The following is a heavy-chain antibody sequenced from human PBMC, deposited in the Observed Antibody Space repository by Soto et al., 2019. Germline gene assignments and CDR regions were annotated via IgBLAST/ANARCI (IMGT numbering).Heavy chain of an antibody. D-gene: IGHD1-26*01. CDR3: AKDRMGATPNWFDP. Sequence: GGSLRLSCAASGFTFSTYAMSWVRQAPGKGLEWVSTISGGGGSTYYADSVKGRFTISRDTSKNTLYLQMNSLRPEDTAVYYCAKDRMGATPNWFDPWGQGXLVTVYS. V-gene: IGHV3-23*01. CDR1: GFTFSTYA. CDR2: ISGGGGST. J-gene: IGHJ5*02.